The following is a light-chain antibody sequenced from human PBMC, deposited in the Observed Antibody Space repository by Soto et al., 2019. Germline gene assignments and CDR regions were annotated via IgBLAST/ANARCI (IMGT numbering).Light chain of an antibody. CDR3: AAWDDSLNGVV. Sequence: QSALTQPPSASGTPGQRVTISCSGSSSNIGSITVNWYQQLPGTAPKVLIHSNNQRPSGVPDRFSGSKSGTSASLAISGLQAEDEADYYCAAWDDSLNGVVFGGGTKLTVL. CDR2: SNN. J-gene: IGLJ2*01. CDR1: SSNIGSIT. V-gene: IGLV1-44*01.